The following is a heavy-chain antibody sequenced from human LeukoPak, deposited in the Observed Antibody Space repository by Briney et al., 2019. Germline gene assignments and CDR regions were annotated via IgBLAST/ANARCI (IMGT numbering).Heavy chain of an antibody. CDR3: VMGFRTAD. CDR1: GFSFSSYW. J-gene: IGHJ4*02. V-gene: IGHV3-7*04. CDR2: IKQDESEK. Sequence: GGSLRLSCAASGFSFSSYWVTWVRQAPGKGLEWVANIKQDESEKNYVDPVKGRFTISRDNAKNSLYLQMNSLRAEDTAVYYCVMGFRTADWGQGTLVTVPS. D-gene: IGHD1-1*01.